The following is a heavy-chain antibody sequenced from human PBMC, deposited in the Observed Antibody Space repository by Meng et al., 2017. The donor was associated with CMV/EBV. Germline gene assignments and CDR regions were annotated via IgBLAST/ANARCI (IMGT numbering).Heavy chain of an antibody. CDR3: ARGSALNSN. J-gene: IGHJ4*02. Sequence: LSCADCGFTFSSSWMHWVRQVPGKRPEWVSCLNSDGSSTTYLDSVKGRFTISRDNAKNTLYLQMDSLRVEDTAVYYCARGSALNSNWGQGTLVTVSS. CDR1: GFTFSSSW. D-gene: IGHD2-21*01. CDR2: LNSDGSST. V-gene: IGHV3-74*03.